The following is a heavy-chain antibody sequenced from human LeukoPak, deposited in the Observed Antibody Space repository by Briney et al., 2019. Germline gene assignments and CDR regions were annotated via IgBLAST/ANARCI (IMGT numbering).Heavy chain of an antibody. V-gene: IGHV1-69*04. CDR1: GGTFSSYA. J-gene: IGHJ4*02. D-gene: IGHD5-24*01. CDR3: AREALTVEYYFDY. Sequence: ASVKVSCKASGGTFSSYAISWVRQAPGQGLEWMGRIIPILGIANYAQKFQGRVTITADKSTSTAYMELSSLRSEDTAVYYCAREALTVEYYFDYWGQGTLVTVSS. CDR2: IIPILGIA.